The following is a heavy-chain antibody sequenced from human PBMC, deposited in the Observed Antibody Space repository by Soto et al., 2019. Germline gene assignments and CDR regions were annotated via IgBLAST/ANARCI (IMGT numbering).Heavy chain of an antibody. V-gene: IGHV3-30-3*01. Sequence: QVQLVESGGGVVQPGRSLRLSCAASGFTFSSYAMHWVRQAPGKGLEWVAVISYDGSNKYYADSVKGRFTISRDNSKNTLYLQMNSLRAEDTAVYYCARDSGTMIRWGICDYWGQGTLVTVSS. CDR3: ARDSGTMIRWGICDY. CDR2: ISYDGSNK. CDR1: GFTFSSYA. D-gene: IGHD3-16*01. J-gene: IGHJ4*02.